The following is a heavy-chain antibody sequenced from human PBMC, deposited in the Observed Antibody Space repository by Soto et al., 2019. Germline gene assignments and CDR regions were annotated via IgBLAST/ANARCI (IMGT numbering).Heavy chain of an antibody. J-gene: IGHJ4*02. Sequence: PSETLSLTCAVSGGSISSGGYSWSWIRQPPGKGLESIGYIYHSGSTYYNPSLKSRVTISVDRSKNQFSLKLSSVTAADTAVYYCARATYGDYVFDYWGQGTLVTVSS. CDR3: ARATYGDYVFDY. CDR2: IYHSGST. CDR1: GGSISSGGYS. D-gene: IGHD4-17*01. V-gene: IGHV4-30-2*02.